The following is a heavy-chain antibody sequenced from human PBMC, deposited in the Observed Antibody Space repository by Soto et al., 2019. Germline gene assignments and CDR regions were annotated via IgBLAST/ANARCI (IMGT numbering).Heavy chain of an antibody. CDR1: GYSVTSYW. D-gene: IGHD3-9*01. CDR2: IDPSDSYT. V-gene: IGHV5-10-1*01. CDR3: ARHMDDILTGPRDY. Sequence: GDALKISCKGCGYSVTSYWISWVRQMPGKGLEWMGRIDPSDSYTNYSPSFQGHVTISADKSISTAYLRWSSLKASDTAMYYCARHMDDILTGPRDYWGQGALVTVSS. J-gene: IGHJ4*02.